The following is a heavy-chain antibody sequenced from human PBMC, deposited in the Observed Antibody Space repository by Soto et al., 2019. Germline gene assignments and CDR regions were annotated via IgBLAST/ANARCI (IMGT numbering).Heavy chain of an antibody. V-gene: IGHV4-31*03. CDR3: ARLRIATNNYKWFDP. CDR2: IYVTGAV. D-gene: IGHD2-21*01. Sequence: SETLSLTCIVSGSALNSGNYYWSWLRPVPGKGLEWIGHIYVTGAVDYNPSLRDRITISQDTSERQFSLNLRLVTAADTAVYYCARLRIATNNYKWFDPWGQGTLGTVSS. CDR1: GSALNSGNYY. J-gene: IGHJ5*02.